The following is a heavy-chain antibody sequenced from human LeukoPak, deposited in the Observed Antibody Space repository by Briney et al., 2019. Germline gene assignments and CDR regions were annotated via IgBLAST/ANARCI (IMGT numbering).Heavy chain of an antibody. V-gene: IGHV3-48*02. J-gene: IGHJ6*02. CDR3: ARVGPLWFGELFTPLPYYYYYGMDV. CDR1: GFTFSSYS. CDR2: ISSSSSTI. Sequence: PGGSLRLSREASGFTFSSYSMNWVRQAPGRGLEWVSYISSSSSTIYYADSVKGRFTISRNNAKNSLYLQMNSLRDEDTAVYYCARVGPLWFGELFTPLPYYYYYGMDVWGQGATVTVSS. D-gene: IGHD3-10*01.